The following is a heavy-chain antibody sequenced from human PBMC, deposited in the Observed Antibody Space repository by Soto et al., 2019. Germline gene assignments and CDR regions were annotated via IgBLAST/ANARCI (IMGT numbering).Heavy chain of an antibody. D-gene: IGHD6-19*01. CDR1: RVAFSKFI. CDR2: IIPIFGTA. V-gene: IGHV1-69*01. Sequence: QAQLEQSGGEVKKPGSSVKVSCKASRVAFSKFIVTWVRQAPGLGLEWVGGIIPIFGTANYAQKFQGRVTITADESTRKSYMEVNNLRSEDTAVYYCATVRYSSPMGYYYGMDVWGQGTTVTVSS. J-gene: IGHJ6*02. CDR3: ATVRYSSPMGYYYGMDV.